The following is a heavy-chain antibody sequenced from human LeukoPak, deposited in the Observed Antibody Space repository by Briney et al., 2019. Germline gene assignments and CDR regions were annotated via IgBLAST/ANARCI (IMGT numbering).Heavy chain of an antibody. CDR3: AKAHLPDYYYMDV. J-gene: IGHJ6*03. V-gene: IGHV3-23*01. CDR2: ISGSGDIT. Sequence: QTGGSLRLSCAASGFTFSAYVMSWVRQAPGKGLEWVSSISGSGDITYYTDSVKGRFTISRDNSRNTLHLQMNSLRAEDTALYYCAKAHLPDYYYMDVWGKGTTVTVSS. CDR1: GFTFSAYV.